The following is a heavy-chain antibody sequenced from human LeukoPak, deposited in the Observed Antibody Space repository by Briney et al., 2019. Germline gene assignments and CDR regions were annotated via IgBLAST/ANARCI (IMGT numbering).Heavy chain of an antibody. V-gene: IGHV1-18*01. J-gene: IGHJ4*02. Sequence: ASVKVSCRASGYTFTSYGISWVRQAPGEGLEWMGWISAYNGNTNYALKLQGRVTMTTDTSTSTAYMELRSLRSDDTAVYYCARSGGYYDILTGYYYFDYWGQGTLVTVSS. CDR3: ARSGGYYDILTGYYYFDY. D-gene: IGHD3-9*01. CDR1: GYTFTSYG. CDR2: ISAYNGNT.